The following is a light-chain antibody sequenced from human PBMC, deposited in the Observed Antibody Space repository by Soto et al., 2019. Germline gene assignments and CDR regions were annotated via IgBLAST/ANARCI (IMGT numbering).Light chain of an antibody. CDR3: QQYNSYSSLT. CDR2: DAS. V-gene: IGKV1-5*01. Sequence: DIQMTQSPSVLSASVGDRVTITCRASQRISSWLAWYQQKPGKAPKLLIYDASTLESGVPSRFSGSGSGTEFTLTISSLQPDDFATYYCQQYNSYSSLTFGGGTKVDIK. J-gene: IGKJ4*01. CDR1: QRISSW.